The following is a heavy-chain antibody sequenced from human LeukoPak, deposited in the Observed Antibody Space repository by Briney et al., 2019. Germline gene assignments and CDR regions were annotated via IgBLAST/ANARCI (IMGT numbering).Heavy chain of an antibody. CDR3: ARRGQLDV. V-gene: IGHV4-59*01. CDR1: GGSFSGYY. J-gene: IGHJ6*02. Sequence: PSETLSLTCAVYGGSFSGYYWSWIRQPPGKGLEWIGYIYYSGSTNYNPSLKSRVTISVDTSKNQFSLKLSSVTAADTAVYYCARRGQLDVWGQGTTVTVSS. CDR2: IYYSGST.